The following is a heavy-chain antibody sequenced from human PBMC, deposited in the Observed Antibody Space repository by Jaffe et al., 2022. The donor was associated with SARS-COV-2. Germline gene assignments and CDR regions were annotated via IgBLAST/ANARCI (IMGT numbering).Heavy chain of an antibody. V-gene: IGHV4-59*01. CDR2: IYYSGST. CDR1: GGSISSYY. J-gene: IGHJ4*02. D-gene: IGHD5-18*01. Sequence: QVQLQESGPGLVKPSETLSLTCTVSGGSISSYYWSWIRQPPGKGLEWIGYIYYSGSTNYNPSLKSRVTISVDTSKNQFSLKLSSVTAADTAVYYCARGSGGYSYGYYFDYWGQGTLVTVSS. CDR3: ARGSGGYSYGYYFDY.